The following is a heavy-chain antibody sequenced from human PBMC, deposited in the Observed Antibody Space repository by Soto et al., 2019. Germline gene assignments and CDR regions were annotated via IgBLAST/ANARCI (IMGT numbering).Heavy chain of an antibody. CDR3: ARDIQSVGPRANDAFDV. CDR1: GFTFRYNL. D-gene: IGHD5-18*01. CDR2: LQPDTGNT. J-gene: IGHJ3*01. Sequence: QVQLGQSGAGLKKPGAPVKISFTASGFTFRYNLINWVGQVPGQDLEWKRWLQPDTGNTRYSETFQGRVTISRHPSASIAYLELSGLENEDTALYFCARDIQSVGPRANDAFDVWGQGTMITVSS. V-gene: IGHV1-3*01.